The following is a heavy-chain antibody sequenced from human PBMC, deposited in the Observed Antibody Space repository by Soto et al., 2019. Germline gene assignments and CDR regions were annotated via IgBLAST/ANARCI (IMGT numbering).Heavy chain of an antibody. CDR3: ARDSCSSTRCYDSYDMDV. J-gene: IGHJ6*03. D-gene: IGHD2-2*01. V-gene: IGHV3-74*01. CDR2: INSDGSST. Sequence: EVQLVESGGGLVQPGGSLRLSCAASGFTFSSYWMHWVRQAPGKGLVWVARINSDGSSTSSADSVKGRFTISRDNAKNTLYLQMNSMNAEDTAVYYGARDSCSSTRCYDSYDMDVWGKGTTVTVSS. CDR1: GFTFSSYW.